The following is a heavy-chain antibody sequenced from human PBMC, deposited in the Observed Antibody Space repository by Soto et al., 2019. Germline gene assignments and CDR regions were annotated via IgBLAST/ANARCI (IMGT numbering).Heavy chain of an antibody. V-gene: IGHV1-69*01. CDR2: IIPIFSTA. J-gene: IGHJ4*02. D-gene: IGHD3-22*01. Sequence: QVQLVQSGAEVKKPGSSVKVFCKASGGTFSTHITNWVRQAPGEGLEWMGGIIPIFSTASYAQSFRGRVSITADEVTSTAYMELTNLRSEDTAIYYCARSDSSGFYLPFWGQGTLVTVSS. CDR3: ARSDSSGFYLPF. CDR1: GGTFSTHI.